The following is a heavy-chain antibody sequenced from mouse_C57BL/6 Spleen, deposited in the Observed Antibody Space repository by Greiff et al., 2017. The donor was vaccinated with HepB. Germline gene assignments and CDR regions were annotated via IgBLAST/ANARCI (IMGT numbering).Heavy chain of an antibody. CDR1: GYTFTSYW. V-gene: IGHV1-55*01. CDR2: IYPGSGST. CDR3: ARGFGSNGQGYAMDY. Sequence: VQLQQSGAELVKPGASVKMSCKASGYTFTSYWITWVKQRPGQGLEWIGDIYPGSGSTNYNEKFKSKATLTVDTSSSTAYMQLSSLTSEDSAVYYCARGFGSNGQGYAMDYWGQGTSVTVSS. D-gene: IGHD1-1*01. J-gene: IGHJ4*01.